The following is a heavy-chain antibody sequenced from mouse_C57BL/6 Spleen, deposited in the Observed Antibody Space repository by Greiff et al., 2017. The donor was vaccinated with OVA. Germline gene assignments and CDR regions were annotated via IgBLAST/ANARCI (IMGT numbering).Heavy chain of an antibody. J-gene: IGHJ3*01. CDR1: GYTFTDYE. D-gene: IGHD1-1*01. V-gene: IGHV1-15*01. Sequence: VKLMESGAELVRPGASVTLSCKASGYTFTDYEMHWVKQTPVHGLEWIGAIDPETGGTAYNQKFKGKAILTADKSSSTAYMELRSLTSEDSAVYYCTRFYYYGGAYWGQGTLVTVSA. CDR2: IDPETGGT. CDR3: TRFYYYGGAY.